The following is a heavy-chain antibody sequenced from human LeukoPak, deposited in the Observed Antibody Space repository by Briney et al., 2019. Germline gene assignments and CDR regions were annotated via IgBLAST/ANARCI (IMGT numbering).Heavy chain of an antibody. CDR2: IYSGGTT. CDR1: GFSVSNNY. J-gene: IGHJ3*02. D-gene: IGHD4-17*01. Sequence: GGSLRLSCEAPGFSVSNNYMTWVRQAPGKGLEWVSVIYSGGTTYYGDSVEGRFTISRDNSRNTLNLQMNSLRAEDTAVYFCARGQSGDPAFDIWGQGTMVTVPS. V-gene: IGHV3-53*01. CDR3: ARGQSGDPAFDI.